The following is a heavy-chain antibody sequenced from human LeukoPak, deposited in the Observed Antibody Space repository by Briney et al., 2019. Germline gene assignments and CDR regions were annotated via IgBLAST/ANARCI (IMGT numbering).Heavy chain of an antibody. CDR1: GYSFTSYW. J-gene: IGHJ4*02. CDR3: ARRPRVVTAIREGLDY. V-gene: IGHV5-51*01. CDR2: IYPGDSDT. Sequence: GESLKISRQGSGYSFTSYWIVWVRQMPGKGLEWMGIIYPGDSDTRYRPSFQGQATIAADKSISTAYLQWSSLKASDTAMYYCARRPRVVTAIREGLDYWGQGTLVTVSS. D-gene: IGHD2-21*02.